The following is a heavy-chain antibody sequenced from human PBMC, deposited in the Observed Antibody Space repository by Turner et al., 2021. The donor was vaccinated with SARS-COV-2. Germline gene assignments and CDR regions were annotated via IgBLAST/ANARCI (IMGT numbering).Heavy chain of an antibody. V-gene: IGHV4-59*08. CDR3: ARLYTYAEFYFDY. Sequence: QVQLQESGPGLVKPSETLSLTCTVSGGSISNYYWSWIRLPPGKGLEWIGYIYHGGSTKYNPSLKSRVTIAVDTSKNQFSLILSSVTAADTAVYYCARLYTYAEFYFDYWGQGALVTVSS. CDR2: IYHGGST. CDR1: GGSISNYY. D-gene: IGHD5-18*01. J-gene: IGHJ4*02.